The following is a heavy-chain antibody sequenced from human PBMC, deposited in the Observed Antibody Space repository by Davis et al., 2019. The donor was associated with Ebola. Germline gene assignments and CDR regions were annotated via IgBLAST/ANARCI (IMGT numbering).Heavy chain of an antibody. V-gene: IGHV4-34*01. CDR1: GGSFSGYY. D-gene: IGHD1-26*01. J-gene: IGHJ4*02. Sequence: PSETLSLTCAVYGGSFSGYYWSWIRQPPGKGLEWIGEINHSGSTNYNPSLKSRVTISVDTSKNQFSLKLSSVTAADTAVYYCARVRDLGDFDYWGQGTLVTVSS. CDR3: ARVRDLGDFDY. CDR2: INHSGST.